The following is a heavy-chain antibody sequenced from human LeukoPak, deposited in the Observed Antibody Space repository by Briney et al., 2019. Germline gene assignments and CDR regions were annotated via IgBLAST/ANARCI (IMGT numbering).Heavy chain of an antibody. CDR1: GFTFSSYW. V-gene: IGHV3-48*02. Sequence: GGSLRLSCAASGFTFSSYWMSWVRQAPGKGLEWVSYISSTSSTIYYADSVKGRFTISRDNAKNSLYLQMNSLRDEDTAVYYCARDLNAPLDYWGQGTLVTVSS. D-gene: IGHD2-8*01. CDR3: ARDLNAPLDY. J-gene: IGHJ4*02. CDR2: ISSTSSTI.